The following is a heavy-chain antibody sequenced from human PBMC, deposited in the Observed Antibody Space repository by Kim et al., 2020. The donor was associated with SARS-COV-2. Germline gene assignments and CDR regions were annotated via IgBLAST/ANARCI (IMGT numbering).Heavy chain of an antibody. CDR3: ARGGRADITMIVVVPLDAFDI. Sequence: GESLKISCKGSGYSFTSYWIGWVRQMPGKGLEWMGIIYPGDSDTRYSPSFQGQVTISADKSISTAYLQWSSLKASDTAMYYCARGGRADITMIVVVPLDAFDIWGQGTMVTVSS. CDR1: GYSFTSYW. J-gene: IGHJ3*02. D-gene: IGHD3-22*01. V-gene: IGHV5-51*01. CDR2: IYPGDSDT.